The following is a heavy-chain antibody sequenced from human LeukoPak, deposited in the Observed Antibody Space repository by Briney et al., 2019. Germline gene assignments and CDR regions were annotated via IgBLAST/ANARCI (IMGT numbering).Heavy chain of an antibody. CDR2: MNPKSGDT. J-gene: IGHJ4*02. CDR1: GYTFTNYG. V-gene: IGHV1-18*01. CDR3: ARVDYGDQLDL. Sequence: ASVKVSCKASGYTFTNYGLSWVRQAPGQGLEWMGWMNPKSGDTGYGQKLQGRVTMTTDTSTSTAYMELRSLRSDDTAVYYCARVDYGDQLDLWGQGTLVTVSS. D-gene: IGHD4-17*01.